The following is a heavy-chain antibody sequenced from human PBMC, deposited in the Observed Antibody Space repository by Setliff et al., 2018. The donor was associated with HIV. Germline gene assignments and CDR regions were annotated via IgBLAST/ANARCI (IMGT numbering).Heavy chain of an antibody. CDR2: IYPGDSDS. J-gene: IGHJ3*02. Sequence: PGESLKISCKGSGYSFSNYWIGWVRQMPGKGLEWMGIIYPGDSDSRYSPSFQGQVTISVDKSINTAYLQWRSLRASDTAMYHCARPINLWSDDAFDIWGQGTMVTVSS. D-gene: IGHD2-8*01. CDR1: GYSFSNYW. V-gene: IGHV5-51*01. CDR3: ARPINLWSDDAFDI.